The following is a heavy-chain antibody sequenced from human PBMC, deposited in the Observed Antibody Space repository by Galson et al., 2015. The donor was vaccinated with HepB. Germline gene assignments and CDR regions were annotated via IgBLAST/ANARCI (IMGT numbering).Heavy chain of an antibody. CDR3: ARENCSSTSCYMYNWFDP. Sequence: SLRLSCAASGFTFSSYAMHWVRQAPGKGLEWVAVISYDGSNKYYADSVKGRFTISRDNSKNTLYLQMNSLRAEDTAVYYCARENCSSTSCYMYNWFDPWGQGTLVTVSS. D-gene: IGHD2-2*02. CDR1: GFTFSSYA. CDR2: ISYDGSNK. J-gene: IGHJ5*02. V-gene: IGHV3-30-3*01.